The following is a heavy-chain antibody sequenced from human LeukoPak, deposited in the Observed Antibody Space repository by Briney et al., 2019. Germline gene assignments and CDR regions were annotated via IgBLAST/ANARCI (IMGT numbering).Heavy chain of an antibody. J-gene: IGHJ4*02. V-gene: IGHV3-23*01. D-gene: IGHD5-12*01. Sequence: GGSLRLSCTASGFTFSSDAMSWGPQAPGKGLEGVSAISGSGGSTYYADSVKGRFTISRDNSKNTLYLQMNSLRAEDTAVYYCAKEDSGYDLQLDYWGQGTLVTVSS. CDR3: AKEDSGYDLQLDY. CDR2: ISGSGGST. CDR1: GFTFSSDA.